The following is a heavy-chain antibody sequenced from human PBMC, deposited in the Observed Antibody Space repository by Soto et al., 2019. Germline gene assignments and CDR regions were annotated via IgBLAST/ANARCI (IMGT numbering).Heavy chain of an antibody. CDR3: ARDLEYYYDSSGYFNY. CDR2: ISSSSSTI. V-gene: IGHV3-48*02. J-gene: IGHJ4*02. CDR1: GFTFSSYS. D-gene: IGHD3-22*01. Sequence: EVQLVESGGGLVQPGGSLRLSCAASGFTFSSYSMNWVRQAPGKGLEWVSYISSSSSTIYYADSVKGRFTISRDNAKNSLYLQMNSLRDEDTAVYYCARDLEYYYDSSGYFNYRGQGTLVTVSS.